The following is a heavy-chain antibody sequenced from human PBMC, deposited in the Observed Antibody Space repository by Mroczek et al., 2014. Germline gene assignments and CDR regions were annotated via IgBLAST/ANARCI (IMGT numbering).Heavy chain of an antibody. J-gene: IGHJ4*02. CDR1: GYTFTSYG. CDR2: ISAYNGNT. CDR3: ARSPRGDDFWSGYYTRELKAAFPKFDY. V-gene: IGHV1-18*01. D-gene: IGHD3-3*01. Sequence: VQLVQSGAEVKKPGASVKVSCKASGYTFTSYGISWVRQAPGQGLEWMGWISAYNGNTNYAQKLQGRVTMTTDTSTSTAYMELRSLRSDDTAVYYCARSPRGDDFWSGYYTRELKAAFPKFDYWGQGTLVTVSS.